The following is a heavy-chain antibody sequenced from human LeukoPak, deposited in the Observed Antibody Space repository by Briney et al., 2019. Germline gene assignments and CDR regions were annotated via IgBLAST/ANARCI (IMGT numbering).Heavy chain of an antibody. CDR2: IYYNGRT. J-gene: IGHJ3*02. CDR3: ARWPIRGDDAFDI. V-gene: IGHV4-59*08. Sequence: SETLSLTCTVSGGSISSYYWSWIRQPPGKGLEWIGYIYYNGRTNYNPSLKSRVTISVDTSKNQFSLKLSSVTAADTAVYYCARWPIRGDDAFDIWGQGTMVTVSS. D-gene: IGHD5-12*01. CDR1: GGSISSYY.